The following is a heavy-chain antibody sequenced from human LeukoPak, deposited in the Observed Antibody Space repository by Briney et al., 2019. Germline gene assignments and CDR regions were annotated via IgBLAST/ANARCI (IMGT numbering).Heavy chain of an antibody. Sequence: GGSLRLSCAASGFTVSNNYMSWVRQAPGKGLEWVSVIYSGGSTYYADSVKGRFTISRDNAKNTLYLQMNSLRVEDTAVYYCARGGSANPLGGYWGQGTLVTVSS. CDR3: ARGGSANPLGGY. D-gene: IGHD6-19*01. CDR2: IYSGGST. CDR1: GFTVSNNY. V-gene: IGHV3-66*01. J-gene: IGHJ4*02.